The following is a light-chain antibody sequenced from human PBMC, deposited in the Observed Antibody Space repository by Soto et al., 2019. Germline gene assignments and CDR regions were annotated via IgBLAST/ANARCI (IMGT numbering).Light chain of an antibody. Sequence: QSVLTQPASVSGSPGQSITISCTGTSSDVGGYNYVSWYQQHPGKAPKLMIYDVSNRPSGVSNRFSGSKSGNAASLTISGLQAKDEADYYCSSYTSSSIYVFGTGTKVTV. CDR1: SSDVGGYNY. CDR2: DVS. J-gene: IGLJ1*01. CDR3: SSYTSSSIYV. V-gene: IGLV2-14*01.